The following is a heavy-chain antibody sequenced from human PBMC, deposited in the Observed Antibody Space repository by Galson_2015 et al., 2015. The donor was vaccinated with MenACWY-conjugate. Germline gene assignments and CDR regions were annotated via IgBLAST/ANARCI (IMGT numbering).Heavy chain of an antibody. V-gene: IGHV3-49*04. CDR3: TRIAATPDNWFDP. Sequence: SLRLSCAASGFTFSNYWMHWVRQGPGKGLEWVGFIRSKAYGGTTEYTASVKGRFTISRDDSKSIAYLQMNSLKTEDTAVYYCTRIAATPDNWFDPWGQGTLVTVSS. CDR1: GFTFSNYW. J-gene: IGHJ5*02. D-gene: IGHD5-12*01. CDR2: IRSKAYGGTT.